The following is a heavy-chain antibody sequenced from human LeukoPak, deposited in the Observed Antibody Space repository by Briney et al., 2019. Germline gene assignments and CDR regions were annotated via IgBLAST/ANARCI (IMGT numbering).Heavy chain of an antibody. Sequence: ETLSLTCTVSGGSISSSSYYWGWIRQPPGKGLEWIGEINHSGSTNYNPSLKSRVTISVDTSKNQFSLKLSSVTAADTAVYYCHSIAVPYWGQETLVTVSS. D-gene: IGHD6-19*01. CDR3: HSIAVPY. CDR1: GGSISSSSYY. CDR2: INHSGST. J-gene: IGHJ4*02. V-gene: IGHV4-39*07.